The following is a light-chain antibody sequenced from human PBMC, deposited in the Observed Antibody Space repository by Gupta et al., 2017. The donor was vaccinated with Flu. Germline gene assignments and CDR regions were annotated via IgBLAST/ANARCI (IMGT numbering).Light chain of an antibody. Sequence: QSALTQPASVSGSPGQSITISCTGTTSDVGGYNSVSWYQQRPGTAPKLMIYDVSNRPSGISNRFSGSKSGNTASLTISGLQAEDEADYYCSSYTSGSTLVVAFGGVTKLTVL. CDR3: SSYTSGSTLVVA. V-gene: IGLV2-14*01. CDR2: DVS. CDR1: TSDVGGYNS. J-gene: IGLJ2*01.